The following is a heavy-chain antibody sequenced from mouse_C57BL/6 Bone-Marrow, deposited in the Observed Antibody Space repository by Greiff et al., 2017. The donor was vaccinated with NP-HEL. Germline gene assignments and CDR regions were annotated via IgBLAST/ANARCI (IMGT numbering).Heavy chain of an antibody. CDR1: GFTFSSYG. Sequence: EVNVVESGGDLVKPGGSLKLSCAASGFTFSSYGMSWVRQTPDKRLEWVATISSGGSYTYYPDSVKGRFTISRDNAKNTLYLQMSSLKSEDTAMYYCARAYYFWGQGTSVTVSS. CDR2: ISSGGSYT. CDR3: ARAYYF. D-gene: IGHD1-1*01. J-gene: IGHJ4*01. V-gene: IGHV5-6*01.